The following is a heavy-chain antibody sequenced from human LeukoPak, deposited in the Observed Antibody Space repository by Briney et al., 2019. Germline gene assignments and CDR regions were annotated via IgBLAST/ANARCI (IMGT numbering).Heavy chain of an antibody. V-gene: IGHV5-51*01. CDR1: GYSFTSYW. CDR2: IYPGDSDT. CDR3: ARHGDSSGYPYYGMDV. D-gene: IGHD3-22*01. J-gene: IGHJ6*02. Sequence: GESLKISCKGSGYSFTSYWIGWVRQMPGKGLEWMGIIYPGDSDTGYSPSFQGQVTISADKSISTAYLQWSSLKASDTAMYYCARHGDSSGYPYYGMDVWGQGTTVTVSS.